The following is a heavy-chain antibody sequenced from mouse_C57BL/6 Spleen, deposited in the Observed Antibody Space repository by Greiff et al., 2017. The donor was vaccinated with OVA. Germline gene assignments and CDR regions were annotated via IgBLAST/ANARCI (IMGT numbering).Heavy chain of an antibody. CDR1: GYTFTSYW. J-gene: IGHJ2*01. CDR3: ARRGYGSSFHYFDY. D-gene: IGHD1-1*01. CDR2: IYPGSGSS. Sequence: QVQLQQPGAELVKPGASVKMSCKASGYTFTSYWITWVKQRPGQGLEWVGDIYPGSGSSNYNEKFQSKGTLTVDPSSSTADMQLSSLTSEDSAVYYCARRGYGSSFHYFDYWGQGTTLTGSS. V-gene: IGHV1-55*01.